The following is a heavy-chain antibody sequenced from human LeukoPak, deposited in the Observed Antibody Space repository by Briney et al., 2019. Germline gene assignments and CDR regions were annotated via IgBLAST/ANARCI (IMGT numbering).Heavy chain of an antibody. CDR3: VQTTGWPGFDY. CDR2: IYSGVPT. J-gene: IGHJ4*02. CDR1: GVSISRFY. Sequence: SETLSLTCATSGVSISRFYWSWVRQPPGKGLEWIGNIYSGVPTYFNPSLKSRVIISVDTSKNQFSLNLTSVTAADTAMYYCVQTTGWPGFDYWGQGILVTVSS. D-gene: IGHD1-1*01. V-gene: IGHV4-4*09.